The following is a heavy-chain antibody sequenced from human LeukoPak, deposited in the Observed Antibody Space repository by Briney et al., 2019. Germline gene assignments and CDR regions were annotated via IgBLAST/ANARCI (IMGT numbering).Heavy chain of an antibody. CDR2: INAGNGNT. CDR1: GYTFTSYA. CDR3: ARGGDGNYYYDSSGYIDY. J-gene: IGHJ4*02. D-gene: IGHD3-22*01. Sequence: ASVKVSCKASGYTFTSYAMHWVRQAPGQRLEWMGWINAGNGNTKYSQKFQGRVTITRDTSASTAYMELSSLRSEDTAVYYCARGGDGNYYYDSSGYIDYWGQGTLVTVSS. V-gene: IGHV1-3*01.